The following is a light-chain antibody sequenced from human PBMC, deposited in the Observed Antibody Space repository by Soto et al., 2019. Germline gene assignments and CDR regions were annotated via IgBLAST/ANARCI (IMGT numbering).Light chain of an antibody. CDR1: QNINNY. J-gene: IGKJ4*01. CDR2: AAS. CDR3: QQTYSTST. V-gene: IGKV1-39*01. Sequence: DIQMTQSPSSLSASIGDRVTITCRASQNINNYLNWYQQKPGKAPMLLIYAASSLQSGVPSSFSGSGSGTDFTLTISSLQPEDFATYYCQQTYSTSTFGGGTKVEIK.